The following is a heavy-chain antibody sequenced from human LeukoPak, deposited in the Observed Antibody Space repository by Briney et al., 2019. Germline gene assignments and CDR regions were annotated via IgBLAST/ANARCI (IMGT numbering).Heavy chain of an antibody. CDR1: GFTFSSYA. J-gene: IGHJ6*03. V-gene: IGHV3-73*01. Sequence: PGGSLRLSCAASGFTFSSYAMNWVRQASGKGLEWVGRIRSKVNSYATAYAASVKGGFTISRDDSKNTAYLQMNSLKTEDTAVYYCTRQGSYGPFLYYYYYMDVWGKGTTVTVSS. CDR3: TRQGSYGPFLYYYYYMDV. CDR2: IRSKVNSYAT. D-gene: IGHD3-16*01.